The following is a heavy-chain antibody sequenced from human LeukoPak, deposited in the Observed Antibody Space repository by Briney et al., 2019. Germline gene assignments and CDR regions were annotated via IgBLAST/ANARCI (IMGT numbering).Heavy chain of an antibody. Sequence: PGGSLRLSCAVSGIRFSNFGMSWVRQAPGKGLEWVANIKQDGSEKYYVDSVKGRFTISRDNAHNSLYLQMNSLRAEDTAVYHCVRAIGGYASYWGQGTLVTVSS. D-gene: IGHD5-12*01. J-gene: IGHJ4*02. CDR1: GIRFSNFG. CDR3: VRAIGGYASY. V-gene: IGHV3-7*01. CDR2: IKQDGSEK.